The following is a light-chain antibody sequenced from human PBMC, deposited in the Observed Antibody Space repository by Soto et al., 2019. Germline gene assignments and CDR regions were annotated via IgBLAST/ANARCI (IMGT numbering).Light chain of an antibody. CDR2: LNSDGSH. CDR1: SGHSSYA. CDR3: QPWGAYSVI. Sequence: QLVLTQSPSASASLGASVKLTCTLSSGHSSYAIAWHQQQPEKGPRFLMKLNSDGSHSKGDVISDRFSGSSSGAERYLTISSLQYEDEADYYCQPWGAYSVIFGGGTQLT. J-gene: IGLJ2*01. V-gene: IGLV4-69*01.